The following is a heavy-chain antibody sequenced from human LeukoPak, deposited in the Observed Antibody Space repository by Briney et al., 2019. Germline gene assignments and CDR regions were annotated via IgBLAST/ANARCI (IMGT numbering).Heavy chain of an antibody. V-gene: IGHV3-23*01. CDR2: LGGLSESV. J-gene: IGHJ6*02. CDR1: GFIFSNYA. CDR3: ARRWLGDPYGMDV. D-gene: IGHD3-10*01. Sequence: GGSLRLSCAASGFIFSNYAMTWVRQAPGKGLEWVSILGGLSESVYYPDSVKGRFTVSRDNSKDTLYLKINSLRGEDTATYYCARRWLGDPYGMDVWGQGTTVTVSS.